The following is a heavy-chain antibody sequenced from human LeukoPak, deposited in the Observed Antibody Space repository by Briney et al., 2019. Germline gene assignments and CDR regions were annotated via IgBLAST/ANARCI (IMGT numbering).Heavy chain of an antibody. V-gene: IGHV3-11*04. CDR3: ARDKNYDTSGYYYTY. CDR1: GFTFSDYY. D-gene: IGHD3-22*01. J-gene: IGHJ4*02. CDR2: ISSGSTI. Sequence: PGGSLRLSCAASGFTFSDYYMSWIRQAPGKGLEWVSYISSGSTIYYADSVKGRFTISRDNAKNSLYLQMNSLRAEDTAVYYCARDKNYDTSGYYYTYWGQGTLVTVSS.